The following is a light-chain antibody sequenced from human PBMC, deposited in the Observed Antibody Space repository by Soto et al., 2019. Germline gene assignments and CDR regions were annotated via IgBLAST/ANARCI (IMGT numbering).Light chain of an antibody. V-gene: IGLV1-47*02. CDR2: SNN. J-gene: IGLJ3*02. Sequence: QSVLTQPPSASGTPGQRVTISCSGSSSNIESNYVYWYQQFPGTAPKLLIHSNNQRPSGVPDRFSGSKSGTSDSLAISGLRSEDEADYYCATWDDSLSGWVFGGGTKLTVL. CDR3: ATWDDSLSGWV. CDR1: SSNIESNY.